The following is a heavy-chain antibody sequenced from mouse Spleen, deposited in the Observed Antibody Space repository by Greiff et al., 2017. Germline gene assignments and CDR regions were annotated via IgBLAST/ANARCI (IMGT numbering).Heavy chain of an antibody. CDR3: ARHSHYYGSSYD. CDR1: GFTFSDYG. Sequence: EVKLMESGGGLVKPGGSLKLSCAASGFTFSDYGMHWVRQAPEKGLEWVAYISSGSSTIYYADTVKGRFTISRDNAKNTLFLQMTSLRSEDTAMYYCARHSHYYGSSYDWGQGTTLTVSS. J-gene: IGHJ2*01. CDR2: ISSGSSTI. V-gene: IGHV5-17*01. D-gene: IGHD1-1*01.